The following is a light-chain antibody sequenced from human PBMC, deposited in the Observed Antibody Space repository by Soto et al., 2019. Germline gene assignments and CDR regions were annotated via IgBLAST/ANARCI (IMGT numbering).Light chain of an antibody. V-gene: IGKV3-15*01. CDR2: GAS. CDR1: QSLSIN. Sequence: EIGLTQSPATLSLSTGDRATLSCRASQSLSINYLAWYQQKPGQAPRLLIYGASTRATGIPARFSGSGSGTEFTLTISSLQSEDFAVYHCQQYNNWPRTFGQGTKVDI. CDR3: QQYNNWPRT. J-gene: IGKJ1*01.